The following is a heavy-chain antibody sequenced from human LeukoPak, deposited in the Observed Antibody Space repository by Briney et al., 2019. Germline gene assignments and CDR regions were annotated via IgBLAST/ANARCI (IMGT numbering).Heavy chain of an antibody. CDR2: INAGNGNT. CDR1: GYTFTSYA. Sequence: ASVKVSCKASGYTFTSYAMHWVRQAPGQRLEWMGWINAGNGNTKYSQKFQGRVTITRDTSASTAYMELSSLRSEDTAVCYCARGDIVVVVAATWDYWGQGTLVTVSS. J-gene: IGHJ4*02. D-gene: IGHD2-15*01. CDR3: ARGDIVVVVAATWDY. V-gene: IGHV1-3*01.